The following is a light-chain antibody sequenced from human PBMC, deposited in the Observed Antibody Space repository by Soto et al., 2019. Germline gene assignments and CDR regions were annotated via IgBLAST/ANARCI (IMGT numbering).Light chain of an antibody. V-gene: IGKV1-39*01. Sequence: DIQMTQSPSSLSASVGDRVTITCRASQSISSYLNWYQQKPGKAHKLLIYAASSLQSGVPSRFSGSGSGTDFTLTISSLQPEDFATYYCQQSRTFGQGTKVEIK. CDR1: QSISSY. CDR2: AAS. CDR3: QQSRT. J-gene: IGKJ1*01.